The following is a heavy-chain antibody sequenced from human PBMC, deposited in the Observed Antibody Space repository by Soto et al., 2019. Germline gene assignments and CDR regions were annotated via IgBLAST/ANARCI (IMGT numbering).Heavy chain of an antibody. V-gene: IGHV4-4*02. CDR1: GGSISGRNW. J-gene: IGHJ4*02. D-gene: IGHD3-22*01. CDR2: VFHSGDT. Sequence: QVQLHESGPGLVKPSGTLSLTCVVSGGSISGRNWWSWVRQAPGKGLEWIGEVFHSGDTTYTPSLRSRVTISVDKSKNQFSLKLNSVTAADTAVYYCARLIYDSRLNYFYFDFWGQGALVTVS. CDR3: ARLIYDSRLNYFYFDF.